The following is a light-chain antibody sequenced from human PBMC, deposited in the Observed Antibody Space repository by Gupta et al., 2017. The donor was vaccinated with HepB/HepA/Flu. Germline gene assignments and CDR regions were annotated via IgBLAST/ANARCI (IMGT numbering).Light chain of an antibody. CDR2: LNSDGSH. CDR1: SGHSSYA. CDR3: QTWGTGIRV. J-gene: IGLJ2*01. V-gene: IGLV4-69*01. Sequence: QFVLTQSPSASASLGASVKLTCTLSSGHSSYAIAWHQQQPEKGPRYLMKLNSDGSHSKGDGLPDRFSGSSSGAERYLTISSLQSEDEADYYCQTWGTGIRVFGGGTKLTVL.